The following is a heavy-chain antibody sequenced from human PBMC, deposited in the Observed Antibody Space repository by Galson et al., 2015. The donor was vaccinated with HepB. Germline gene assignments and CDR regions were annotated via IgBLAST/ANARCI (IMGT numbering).Heavy chain of an antibody. CDR2: ISANSGNT. J-gene: IGHJ4*02. V-gene: IGHV1-18*04. D-gene: IGHD4/OR15-4a*01. CDR3: ARDRDYRFDY. Sequence: SVKVSCKASGYTFTTNGISWVRRAPGQGLEWMGWISANSGNTKYAQNLRGRVTLTRDTSTSTAYLELRSLRSDDTAAYYCARDRDYRFDYWGQGTLVTVSS. CDR1: GYTFTTNG.